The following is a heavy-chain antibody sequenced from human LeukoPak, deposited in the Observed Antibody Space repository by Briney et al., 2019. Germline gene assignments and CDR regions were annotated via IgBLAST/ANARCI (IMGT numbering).Heavy chain of an antibody. CDR3: AREGENGWSEAFDY. Sequence: GRSLRLSCAASGFTFSRYSMNWVRQAPGKGLEWVSSISGSSRSIYYADSVKGRFTISRDNAKNSLFLQMNSLRAEDTAVYYCAREGENGWSEAFDYWGQGTLVTVSS. CDR2: ISGSSRSI. V-gene: IGHV3-21*01. J-gene: IGHJ4*02. D-gene: IGHD6-19*01. CDR1: GFTFSRYS.